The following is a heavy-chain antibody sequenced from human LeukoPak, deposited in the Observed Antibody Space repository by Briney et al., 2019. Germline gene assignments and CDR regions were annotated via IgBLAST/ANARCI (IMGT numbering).Heavy chain of an antibody. CDR1: GFTFSSYA. CDR2: ISYDGSNK. Sequence: PGRSLRLSCAASGFTFSSYAMHWVRQAPGKGLEWVAVISYDGSNKYYADSVKGRFTISRDNAKNTLYLQMNSLRAEDTSVYYCARRAAALGAFDYWGQGTLVTVSS. CDR3: ARRAAALGAFDY. V-gene: IGHV3-30*04. D-gene: IGHD6-13*01. J-gene: IGHJ4*02.